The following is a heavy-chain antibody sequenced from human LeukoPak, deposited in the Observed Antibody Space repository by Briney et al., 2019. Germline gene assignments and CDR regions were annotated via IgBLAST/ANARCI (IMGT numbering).Heavy chain of an antibody. J-gene: IGHJ4*02. D-gene: IGHD6-13*01. CDR2: FYYSGST. V-gene: IGHV4-59*12. CDR3: ARDGGSSWYTH. Sequence: RPSETLSLTCTVSGGSISSYYWSWIRQPPGKGLEWIGYFYYSGSTNYNPSLKSRVTILVDTSKNHFSLTLTSVTAADTAVYYCARDGGSSWYTHWGQGTLITVSS. CDR1: GGSISSYY.